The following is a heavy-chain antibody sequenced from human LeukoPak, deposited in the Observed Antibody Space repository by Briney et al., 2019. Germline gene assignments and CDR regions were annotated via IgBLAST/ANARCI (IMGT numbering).Heavy chain of an antibody. V-gene: IGHV3-21*01. CDR3: ARDYRGYSYGYYFDY. J-gene: IGHJ4*02. Sequence: GGSLRLSCAASGFTFSSYWMSWVRQAPGKGLEWVSSISSSSSYIYYADSVKGRFTISRDNAKNSLYLQMNSLRAEDTAVYYCARDYRGYSYGYYFDYWGQGTLVTVSS. CDR2: ISSSSSYI. CDR1: GFTFSSYW. D-gene: IGHD5-18*01.